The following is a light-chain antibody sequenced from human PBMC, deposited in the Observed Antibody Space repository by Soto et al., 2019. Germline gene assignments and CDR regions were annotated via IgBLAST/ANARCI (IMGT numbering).Light chain of an antibody. CDR1: QSVSSSY. J-gene: IGKJ2*01. V-gene: IGKV3-20*01. CDR3: QQYGRSPPFT. CDR2: GAS. Sequence: ELVLTQSPGTLSLSPGERATLSCRASQSVSSSYLAWYQQKPGQAPRLLIYGASNRATGIPDRFRGSGSGTDFSLTISRLEPEDFAVYFCQQYGRSPPFTFGQGTK.